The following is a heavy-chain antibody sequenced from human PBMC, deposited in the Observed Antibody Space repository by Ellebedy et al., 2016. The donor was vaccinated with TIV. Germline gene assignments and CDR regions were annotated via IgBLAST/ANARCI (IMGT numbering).Heavy chain of an antibody. D-gene: IGHD3-10*01. CDR1: GFTFSDYY. J-gene: IGHJ4*02. CDR2: ISSSSSYI. V-gene: IGHV3-11*06. CDR3: ASSYFGSGSYKNPLHY. Sequence: GESLKISCAASGFTFSDYYMSWIRQAPGKGQEWVSSISSSSSYIYYADSVKGRFTISRNNAKNSLYLQMNSLRAEDTAVYYCASSYFGSGSYKNPLHYWGQGTLVTISS.